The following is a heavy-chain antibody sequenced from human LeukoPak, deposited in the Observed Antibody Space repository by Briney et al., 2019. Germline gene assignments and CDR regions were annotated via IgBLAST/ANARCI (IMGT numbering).Heavy chain of an antibody. Sequence: AGGSLRLSCAASGFTFSGSAMHWVRQASGKGLEWVGRIRSKANSYATAYAASVRGRFTISRDDSKNTAYLQMNSLKTEDTAVYYCTRREVTRDYWGQGTLVTVSS. J-gene: IGHJ4*02. CDR2: IRSKANSYAT. CDR1: GFTFSGSA. CDR3: TRREVTRDY. V-gene: IGHV3-73*01. D-gene: IGHD3-3*01.